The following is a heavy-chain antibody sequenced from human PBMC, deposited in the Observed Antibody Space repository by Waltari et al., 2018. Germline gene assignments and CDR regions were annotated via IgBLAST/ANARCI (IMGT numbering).Heavy chain of an antibody. CDR2: INPGRANT. CDR1: GFSFYTYD. Sequence: EVQLVQSGGGLVQTGGSLRLSCAASGFSFYTYDMTWVRQAPGKGLEWVSTINPGRANTYYADSVRGRFTISRDNSKNTLYLQLNNLRAEDTATYYCAKADNKWELLWFDSWGQGNLVIVSS. V-gene: IGHV3-23*04. J-gene: IGHJ5*02. CDR3: AKADNKWELLWFDS. D-gene: IGHD3-10*01.